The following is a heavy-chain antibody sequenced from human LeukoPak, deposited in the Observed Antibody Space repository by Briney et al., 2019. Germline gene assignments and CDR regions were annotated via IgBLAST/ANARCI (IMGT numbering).Heavy chain of an antibody. Sequence: SQTLSVTCAISGDIVSSNSAAWNWIRQSPSRGLEWLGRTYYRSKWYNDYAVSVKSRITINPDTSKNQFSLQLNSVTPEDTAVYYCARESSSSSGGLDYFDYWGQGTLVTVSS. D-gene: IGHD6-6*01. CDR3: ARESSSSSGGLDYFDY. CDR1: GDIVSSNSAA. V-gene: IGHV6-1*01. J-gene: IGHJ4*02. CDR2: TYYRSKWYN.